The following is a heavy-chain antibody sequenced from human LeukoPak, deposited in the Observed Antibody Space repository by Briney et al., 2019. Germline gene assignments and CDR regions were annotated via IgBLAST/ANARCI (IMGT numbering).Heavy chain of an antibody. D-gene: IGHD3-10*02. V-gene: IGHV4-4*09. CDR2: IYTSGIT. CDR1: GVSISSYY. CDR3: ARHVSTSESENFDY. J-gene: IGHJ4*02. Sequence: SETLSLTCTVSGVSISSYYWSWIRQPPGKGLEWIGYIYTSGITNHNPSLKSRVTISVDTSKNQFSLKLSSVTAADTAVYYCARHVSTSESENFDYWGQGTLVTVSS.